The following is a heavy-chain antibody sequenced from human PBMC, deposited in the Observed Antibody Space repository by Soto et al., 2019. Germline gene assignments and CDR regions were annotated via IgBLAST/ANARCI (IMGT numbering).Heavy chain of an antibody. V-gene: IGHV6-1*01. D-gene: IGHD2-8*01. CDR2: TYYRSKWYN. Sequence: QSQTLSLTCAISGDSVSSNSAAWNWIRQSPSRGLEWLGRTYYRSKWYNDYAVSVKSRITINPDTSKNQFSLQLNSVTPEDTAVYYCARDCTNGVCSYGHDAFDIWGQGTMVTVSS. J-gene: IGHJ3*02. CDR3: ARDCTNGVCSYGHDAFDI. CDR1: GDSVSSNSAA.